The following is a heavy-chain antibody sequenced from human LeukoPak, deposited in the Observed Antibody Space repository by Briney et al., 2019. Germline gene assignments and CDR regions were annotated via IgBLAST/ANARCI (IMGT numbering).Heavy chain of an antibody. CDR1: GFTFNNYA. CDR3: AKAHRIVGATQWFDP. J-gene: IGHJ5*02. D-gene: IGHD1-26*01. CDR2: ISGSGGST. Sequence: GALRLSCAASGFTFNNYAMSWVRQAPGKGPEWLSAISGSGGSTTDADSVKGRFTISRDNSKNTLYLQMNSLRAEDTAVYYCAKAHRIVGATQWFDPWGQGTLVTVSS. V-gene: IGHV3-23*01.